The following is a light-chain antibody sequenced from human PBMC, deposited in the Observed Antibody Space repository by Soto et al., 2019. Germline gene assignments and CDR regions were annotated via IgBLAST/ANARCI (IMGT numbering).Light chain of an antibody. CDR2: GAS. V-gene: IGKV3-15*01. J-gene: IGKJ4*01. CDR1: QSVGTQ. CDR3: QQYNVWPLVT. Sequence: EIVMTQSPATLSVSPGERATLSCRASQSVGTQLAWYQLKPGQTPRLLIFGASTRATGIPARFSGSGSGSEFTLTISNLQSEDFAVYSCQQYNVWPLVTFCGGTKVEIK.